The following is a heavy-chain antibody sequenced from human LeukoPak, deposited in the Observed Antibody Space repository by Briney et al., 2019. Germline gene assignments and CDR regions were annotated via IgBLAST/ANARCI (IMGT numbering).Heavy chain of an antibody. J-gene: IGHJ6*02. V-gene: IGHV3-48*01. CDR1: GITFSSYS. CDR3: ARDDIVVVPATAPMDV. CDR2: VSSSGSTK. D-gene: IGHD2-2*01. Sequence: PGGSLRLSCGASGITFSSYSMNWVRQAPGKGLEWVSYVSSSGSTKYYADSVKGRFTISRDNARNSLYLQMNSLRAEDTAVYYCARDDIVVVPATAPMDVWGQGTTVTVSS.